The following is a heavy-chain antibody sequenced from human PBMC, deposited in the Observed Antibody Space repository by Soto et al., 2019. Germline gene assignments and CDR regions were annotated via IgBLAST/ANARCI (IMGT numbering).Heavy chain of an antibody. Sequence: SGPTLVHPTQTLTLTCTFSGFSLSTSGMCVSWIRQRPGKALEWLALIDWDDDKYYSTSLKTRLTISKDTSKNQLVLTMTNMDPADTATYYCARTLLIVGATSIFYYYGMDXWGQGTTVPVS. D-gene: IGHD1-26*01. CDR3: ARTLLIVGATSIFYYYGMDX. CDR1: GFSLSTSGMC. V-gene: IGHV2-70*01. CDR2: IDWDDDK. J-gene: IGHJ6*02.